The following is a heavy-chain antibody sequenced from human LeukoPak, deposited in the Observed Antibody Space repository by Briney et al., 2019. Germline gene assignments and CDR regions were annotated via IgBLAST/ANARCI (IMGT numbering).Heavy chain of an antibody. J-gene: IGHJ4*02. D-gene: IGHD3-3*01. V-gene: IGHV3-21*01. CDR2: ISSSSSYI. Sequence: GGSLRLSCAASGFTFSSYSMNCVRQAPGEGLEWVSSISSSSSYIYYADAVKGRFTISRDNAKNSLYLQMNSLRAEDTAVYYCARDVRFLEWPFDYWGQGTLVTVSS. CDR3: ARDVRFLEWPFDY. CDR1: GFTFSSYS.